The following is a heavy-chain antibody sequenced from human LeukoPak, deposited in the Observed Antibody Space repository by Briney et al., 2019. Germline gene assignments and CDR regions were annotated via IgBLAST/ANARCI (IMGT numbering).Heavy chain of an antibody. CDR3: ARDDASSGYSLY. V-gene: IGHV1-18*01. CDR1: GYTFTNYG. D-gene: IGHD3-22*01. J-gene: IGHJ4*02. CDR2: ISPYNGNT. Sequence: ASVKVSCKTSGYTFTNYGLIWVRQAPGQGLEWMGWISPYNGNTNYGQKLQGRVTMTTDTSTGTAYMELRSLRSDDTAVYYCARDDASSGYSLYWGQGTLVTVSS.